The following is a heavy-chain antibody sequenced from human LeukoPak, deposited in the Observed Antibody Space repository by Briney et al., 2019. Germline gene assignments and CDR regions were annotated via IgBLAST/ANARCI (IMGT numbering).Heavy chain of an antibody. J-gene: IGHJ4*02. V-gene: IGHV3-20*01. CDR1: GFTFGDYG. CDR2: VNWNGGSI. CDR3: ARRSNRYSYGSNFDY. D-gene: IGHD5-18*01. Sequence: PGGSLRLSCAASGFTFGDYGMTWVRQAPGKGLELVSGVNWNGGSIAYADSVKGRFTVSRDNAKNPLYLQMNSLRAEDTAFYHCARRSNRYSYGSNFDYWGQGTLVTVSS.